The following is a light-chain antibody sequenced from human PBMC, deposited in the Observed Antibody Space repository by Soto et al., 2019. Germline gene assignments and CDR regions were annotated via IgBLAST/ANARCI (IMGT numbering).Light chain of an antibody. J-gene: IGLJ3*02. CDR2: EDK. Sequence: SYKLIQPPSVSVSPGQTARITCSGDALPKKYVYWYHQKPGQAPVLVIYEDKKRPSDIPERFSGSSSGTTATLTINGAQVEDEGDYYCYSAYTGGNDWVFGGGTKLTVL. CDR1: ALPKKY. CDR3: YSAYTGGNDWV. V-gene: IGLV3-10*01.